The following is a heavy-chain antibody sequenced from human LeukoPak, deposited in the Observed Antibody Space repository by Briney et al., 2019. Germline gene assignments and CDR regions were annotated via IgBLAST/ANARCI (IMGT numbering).Heavy chain of an antibody. CDR3: ARDLWPYSSSWYRLGAELLRSYYGMDV. J-gene: IGHJ6*02. V-gene: IGHV1-18*01. Sequence: GASVKVSCKASGYTFTSYGISWVRQAPGQGLEWMGWISAYNGNTNYAQKLQGRVTMTTDTSTSTAYMELRSLRSDDTAVYYCARDLWPYSSSWYRLGAELLRSYYGMDVWGQGTTVTVSS. CDR1: GYTFTSYG. CDR2: ISAYNGNT. D-gene: IGHD6-13*01.